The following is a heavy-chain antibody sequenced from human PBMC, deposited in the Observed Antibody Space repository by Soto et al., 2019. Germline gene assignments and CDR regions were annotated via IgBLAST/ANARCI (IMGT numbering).Heavy chain of an antibody. CDR1: GFTFSNFW. CDR2: INEDGSER. Sequence: EVQLVESGGGLVQPGGSLRLSCEGSGFTFSNFWMTWVRQAPGKALEWVANINEDGSERDYVDSVKGRFTISTDNAKNSLYLQMNSLRAEDTVVYYCARGRSNAFDIWGQGTMVTVSS. J-gene: IGHJ3*02. CDR3: ARGRSNAFDI. V-gene: IGHV3-7*04.